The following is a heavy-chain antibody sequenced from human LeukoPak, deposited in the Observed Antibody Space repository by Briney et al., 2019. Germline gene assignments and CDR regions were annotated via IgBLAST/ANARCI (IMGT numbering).Heavy chain of an antibody. J-gene: IGHJ4*02. V-gene: IGHV1-2*02. CDR1: GYTFTGYY. Sequence: ASVKVSCKASGYTFTGYYMHWVRQAPGQGLEWMGWINPNSGGTNYAQKFQGRVTMTRDTSISTAYMELSRLRSDDTAVYYCARVSSSGSSWFDWGQGTLVTVSS. D-gene: IGHD6-13*01. CDR3: ARVSSSGSSWFD. CDR2: INPNSGGT.